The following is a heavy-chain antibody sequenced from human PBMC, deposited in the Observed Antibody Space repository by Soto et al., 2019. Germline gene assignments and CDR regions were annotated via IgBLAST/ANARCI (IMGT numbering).Heavy chain of an antibody. CDR2: IFYAGNT. Sequence: QLQLQESGPGLVKPSETVSVTCNVSGGSIRSSRSYWAWFRQPPGKELEWIANIFYAGNTYYNPSLKSRVTVSVDTSKNQFSLKLDSVTAADTAVYYCARQAAAPGIDLWFDPWGQGTLVTVSS. D-gene: IGHD6-13*01. V-gene: IGHV4-39*01. J-gene: IGHJ5*02. CDR3: ARQAAAPGIDLWFDP. CDR1: GGSIRSSRSY.